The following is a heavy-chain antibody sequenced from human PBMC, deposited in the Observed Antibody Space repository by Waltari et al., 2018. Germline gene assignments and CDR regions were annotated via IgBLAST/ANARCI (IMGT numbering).Heavy chain of an antibody. V-gene: IGHV3-23*04. CDR3: AKHQLLQAYYYSMDV. CDR1: GFNFRNYG. Sequence: EVQLVESGGELVQPGGSLRLSCAASGFNFRNYGINWVRQAPGKGLEWVSSITSDGSGTYYAETVKGRFTTSRDNSNNTVFLQMNSLRVEDTALYYCAKHQLLQAYYYSMDVWGKGTTVTVSS. CDR2: ITSDGSGT. D-gene: IGHD2-2*01. J-gene: IGHJ6*03.